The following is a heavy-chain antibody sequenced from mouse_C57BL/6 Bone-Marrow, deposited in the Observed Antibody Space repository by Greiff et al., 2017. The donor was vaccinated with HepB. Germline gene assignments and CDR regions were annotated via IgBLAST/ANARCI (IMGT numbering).Heavy chain of an antibody. V-gene: IGHV5-17*01. CDR3: ARRVYYGSSHFDY. CDR2: ISSGSSNI. Sequence: EVKLEESGGGLVKPGGSLKLSCAASGFTFSDYGMHWVRQAPEKGLEWVAYISSGSSNIYYADTVKGRFTISRDNTKNTLFLQMTSLRSEDTAMYYCARRVYYGSSHFDYWGQGTTLTVSS. D-gene: IGHD1-1*01. CDR1: GFTFSDYG. J-gene: IGHJ2*01.